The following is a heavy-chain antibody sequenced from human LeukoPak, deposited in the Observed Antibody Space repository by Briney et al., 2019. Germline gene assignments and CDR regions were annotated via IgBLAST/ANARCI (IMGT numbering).Heavy chain of an antibody. CDR1: GGSISSGSYY. Sequence: SQTLSLTCTVSGGSISSGSYYWSWIRQPAGKGLEWIGRIYTSGSTNYNPSLKSRVTISVDTSKNQFSLKLSSVTAADTAVYYCARASERPHDYGSGGYGWFDPWGQGTLVTVSS. V-gene: IGHV4-61*02. CDR3: ARASERPHDYGSGGYGWFDP. D-gene: IGHD3-10*01. J-gene: IGHJ5*02. CDR2: IYTSGST.